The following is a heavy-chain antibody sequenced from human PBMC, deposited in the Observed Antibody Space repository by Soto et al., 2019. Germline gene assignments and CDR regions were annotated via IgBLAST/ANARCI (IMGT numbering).Heavy chain of an antibody. D-gene: IGHD3-22*01. V-gene: IGHV4-30-4*01. CDR3: ALYYYDSSGYYEAQNDAFDI. CDR1: GGSISSGDYY. J-gene: IGHJ3*02. Sequence: SETLSLTCTVSGGSISSGDYYWSWIRQPPGKRLEWIGYIYYSGSTYYNPSLKSRVTISVDTSKNQFSLKLSSVTAADTAVYYCALYYYDSSGYYEAQNDAFDIWGQGTMVTVS. CDR2: IYYSGST.